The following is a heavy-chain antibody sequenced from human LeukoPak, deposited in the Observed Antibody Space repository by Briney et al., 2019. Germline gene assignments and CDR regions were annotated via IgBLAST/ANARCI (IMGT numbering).Heavy chain of an antibody. J-gene: IGHJ3*02. CDR2: IYYSGST. CDR1: GGSISSHY. D-gene: IGHD6-6*01. Sequence: PSETLSLTCTVSGGSISSHYWSWIRQPPGKGLEWIGYIYYSGSTNYNPSLKSRVTISVDTSKNQFSLKLSSVTAADTAVYYCARDRYSSSFDIWGQGTMVTVSS. V-gene: IGHV4-59*11. CDR3: ARDRYSSSFDI.